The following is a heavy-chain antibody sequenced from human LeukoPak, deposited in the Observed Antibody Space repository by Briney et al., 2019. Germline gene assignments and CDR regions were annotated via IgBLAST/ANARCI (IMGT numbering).Heavy chain of an antibody. V-gene: IGHV3-23*01. J-gene: IGHJ3*02. CDR2: ISGSGGST. CDR1: GFTFSSYA. D-gene: IGHD1-26*01. Sequence: GGSLRLSCAASGFTFSSYAMSWVRQAPGKGLEWASAISGSGGSTYYADSVKGRFTISRDNSKNTLYLQMNSLRAEDTAVYYCAKDILLGWSYPDAFDIWGQGTMVTVSS. CDR3: AKDILLGWSYPDAFDI.